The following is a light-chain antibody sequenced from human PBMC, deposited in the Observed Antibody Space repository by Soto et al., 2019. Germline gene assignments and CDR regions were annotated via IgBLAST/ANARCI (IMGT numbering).Light chain of an antibody. CDR1: QSISSW. Sequence: DIQMTQSPSTLSASVGDRVTITCRASQSISSWLAWYQQKPGKAPKLLIYKASSLESGVPSRFSGSGSGTEFTLTISSLQPDDFATYYCQQYNSYPMYTFGQGTKLENK. V-gene: IGKV1-5*03. CDR3: QQYNSYPMYT. CDR2: KAS. J-gene: IGKJ2*01.